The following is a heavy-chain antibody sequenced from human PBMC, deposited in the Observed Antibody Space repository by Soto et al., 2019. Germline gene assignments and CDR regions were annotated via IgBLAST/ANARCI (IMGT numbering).Heavy chain of an antibody. CDR1: GGSISSGSYY. CDR3: GRVDGSVKTRYYFDH. CDR2: IYSTEST. V-gene: IGHV4-31*03. J-gene: IGHJ4*02. Sequence: PSETLSLTCTVSGGSISSGSYYWSWIRQHPGKGLEWIGYIYSTESTNYNPSLKSRLSISVDMSASQFSLKLSSVSVADTALFYFGRVDGSVKTRYYFDHGGRGPLVPVSP. D-gene: IGHD3-22*01.